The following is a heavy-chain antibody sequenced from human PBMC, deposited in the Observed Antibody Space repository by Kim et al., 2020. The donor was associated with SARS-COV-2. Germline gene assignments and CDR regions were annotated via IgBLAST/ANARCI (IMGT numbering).Heavy chain of an antibody. J-gene: IGHJ6*02. CDR2: ISGSGGST. CDR1: GFTFSSYA. CDR3: AKALVVIGVGYYYYYGMDV. V-gene: IGHV3-23*01. D-gene: IGHD3-22*01. Sequence: GGSLTLSCAASGFTFSSYAMSWVRQAPGKGLEWVSAISGSGGSTYYADSVKGRFTISRDNSKNTLYLQMNSLRAEDTAVYYCAKALVVIGVGYYYYYGMDVWGQGTTVTVSS.